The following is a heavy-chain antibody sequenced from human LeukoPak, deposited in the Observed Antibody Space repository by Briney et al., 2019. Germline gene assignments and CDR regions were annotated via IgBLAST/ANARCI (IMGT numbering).Heavy chain of an antibody. V-gene: IGHV3-23*01. CDR1: GFTFSSFW. J-gene: IGHJ4*02. Sequence: GGSLRLSCAASGFTFSSFWMSWVRQAPGKGLEWVSAISGSGGSTYYADSVKGRFTISRDNSKNTLYLQMNSLRAEDTAVYYCALSGIVGATADYWGQGTLVTVSS. D-gene: IGHD1-26*01. CDR3: ALSGIVGATADY. CDR2: ISGSGGST.